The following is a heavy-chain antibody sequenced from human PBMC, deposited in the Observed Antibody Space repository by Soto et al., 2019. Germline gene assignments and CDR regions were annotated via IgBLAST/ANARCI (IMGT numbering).Heavy chain of an antibody. CDR2: IYPGDSDT. V-gene: IGHV5-51*01. D-gene: IGHD5-12*01. J-gene: IGHJ4*02. Sequence: GESLKISCTGSGYSFSTYWIAWVRQMPGKGLDWMGIIYPGDSDTRYSPSFQGQVTISVDNSIDTAYLEWTTLRASDSAMYYCARHSLATQPGDYWGQGTRVTVSS. CDR3: ARHSLATQPGDY. CDR1: GYSFSTYW.